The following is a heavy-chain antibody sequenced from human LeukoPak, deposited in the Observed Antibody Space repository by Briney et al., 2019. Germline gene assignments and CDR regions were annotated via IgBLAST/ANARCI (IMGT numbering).Heavy chain of an antibody. CDR1: GVSFSGYY. CDR2: INHSGST. V-gene: IGHV4-34*01. D-gene: IGHD6-13*01. Sequence: SETLSLTCAVYGVSFSGYYWSWIRQPPGKGLEWIGEINHSGSTNYNPSLKSRVTISVDTSKNQFSLKLSSVTAADTAVYYCARGYSSSWSRLDYWGQGTLVTVSS. J-gene: IGHJ4*02. CDR3: ARGYSSSWSRLDY.